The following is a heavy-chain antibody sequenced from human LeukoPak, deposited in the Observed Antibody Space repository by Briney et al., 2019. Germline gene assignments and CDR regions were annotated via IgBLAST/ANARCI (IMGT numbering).Heavy chain of an antibody. CDR3: ARDSPRGIVVVPAATPYYFDY. D-gene: IGHD2-2*01. CDR2: IIPIFGTA. Sequence: ASVKVSCKASGGTFSSYAISWVRQAPGQGLEWMGGIIPIFGTANYAQKFQGRVTITADESTSTAYMELSSLRSEDTAVYYCARDSPRGIVVVPAATPYYFDYWGQGTLSPSPQ. V-gene: IGHV1-69*13. J-gene: IGHJ4*02. CDR1: GGTFSSYA.